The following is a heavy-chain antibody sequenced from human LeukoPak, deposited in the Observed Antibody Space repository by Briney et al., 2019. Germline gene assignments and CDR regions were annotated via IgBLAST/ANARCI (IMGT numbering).Heavy chain of an antibody. CDR2: ISGSGGST. D-gene: IGHD6-19*01. CDR3: AKVTAVAGTETSDYYYYGMDV. Sequence: GGSLRLSCAASGFTFSSYAMSWVRQAPGKGLEWVSAISGSGGSTYYADSVKGRFTISRDNPKNTLYLQMNSLRAEDTAVYYCAKVTAVAGTETSDYYYYGMDVWGQGTTVTVSS. V-gene: IGHV3-23*01. CDR1: GFTFSSYA. J-gene: IGHJ6*02.